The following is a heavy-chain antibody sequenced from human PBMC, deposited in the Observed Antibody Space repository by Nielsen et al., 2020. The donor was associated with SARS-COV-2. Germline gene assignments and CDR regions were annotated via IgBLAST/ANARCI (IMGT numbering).Heavy chain of an antibody. J-gene: IGHJ4*02. V-gene: IGHV3-23*01. D-gene: IGHD1-14*01. CDR3: AKGSDFTGFDS. CDR2: FSDNDVPT. Sequence: ESLKISCAASGFTFRSYAMHWVRQAPGKGLEWVSTFSDNDVPTYHPDSVKCRFTISRDNSNSTLFLQMNSLRLEDTALYYCAKGSDFTGFDSWGRGTLVTVSS. CDR1: GFTFRSYA.